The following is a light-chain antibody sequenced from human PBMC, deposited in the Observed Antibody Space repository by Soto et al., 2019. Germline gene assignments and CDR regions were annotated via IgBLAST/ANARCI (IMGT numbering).Light chain of an antibody. Sequence: QSALPQPASVSGSPGQSITISCTGTSSDVGSYNLVSWYQQHPGKAPKLMIYEVSKRPSGVSNRFSGSKSGNTASLTISGLQAEDEADYYCCSYAGSSTSKVFGGGTKLTVL. CDR1: SSDVGSYNL. J-gene: IGLJ2*01. CDR3: CSYAGSSTSKV. V-gene: IGLV2-23*02. CDR2: EVS.